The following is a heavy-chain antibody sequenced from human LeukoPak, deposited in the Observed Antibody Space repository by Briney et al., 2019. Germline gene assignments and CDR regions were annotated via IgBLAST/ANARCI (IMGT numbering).Heavy chain of an antibody. CDR3: AKEGPLDGYNTYFDY. Sequence: GGSLRLSCAASGFTFSSYGMHWVRQAPGKGLEWVAVISYDGSNKYYADSVKGRFTISRDNSKNTLYLQMNSLRAEDTAVYYCAKEGPLDGYNTYFDYWGQGTLVTVSS. CDR1: GFTFSSYG. CDR2: ISYDGSNK. V-gene: IGHV3-30*18. D-gene: IGHD5-24*01. J-gene: IGHJ4*02.